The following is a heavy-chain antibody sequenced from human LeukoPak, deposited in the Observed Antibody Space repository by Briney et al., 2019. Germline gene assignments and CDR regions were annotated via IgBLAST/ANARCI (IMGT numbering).Heavy chain of an antibody. D-gene: IGHD4-17*01. Sequence: GSLRLSCAASGFTFSSYAMSWVRQAPGKGLEWIGEINHSGSTNYNPSLKSRVTISVDTSKNQFSLKLSSVTATDTAVYYCARGTTVTFDYWGQGTLVTVSS. CDR1: GFTFSSYA. V-gene: IGHV4-34*01. J-gene: IGHJ4*02. CDR2: INHSGST. CDR3: ARGTTVTFDY.